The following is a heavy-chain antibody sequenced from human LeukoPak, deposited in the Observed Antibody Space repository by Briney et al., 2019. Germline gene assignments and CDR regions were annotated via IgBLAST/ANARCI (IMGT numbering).Heavy chain of an antibody. V-gene: IGHV3-23*01. D-gene: IGHD6-6*01. CDR2: ISGSGGST. J-gene: IGHJ4*02. CDR3: ARGLYSSSP. Sequence: GGSLRLSCAASGFTFSNYAMNWVRQARGKWLEWVSAISGSGGSTYYADSVKGRFTISRDNSKNTLYLQMNSLRAEDTAVYYCARGLYSSSPWGQGILVTVSS. CDR1: GFTFSNYA.